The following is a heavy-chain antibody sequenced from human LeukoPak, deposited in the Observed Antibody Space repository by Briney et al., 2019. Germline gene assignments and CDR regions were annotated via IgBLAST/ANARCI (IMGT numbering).Heavy chain of an antibody. Sequence: PGGSLRLSCAASGFTFSSYWLTWVRQAPGKGLEWVANIKEDGSEKYYMDSVKGRFTISRDNAKNPLYLQINSLRVDDTAVYYCARESYYFDYWGQGTLVTVSS. CDR1: GFTFSSYW. V-gene: IGHV3-7*03. CDR3: ARESYYFDY. D-gene: IGHD3-16*02. CDR2: IKEDGSEK. J-gene: IGHJ4*02.